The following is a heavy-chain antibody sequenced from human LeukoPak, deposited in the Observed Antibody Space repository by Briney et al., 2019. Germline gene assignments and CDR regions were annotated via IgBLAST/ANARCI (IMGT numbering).Heavy chain of an antibody. CDR1: DDFFSSHY. V-gene: IGHV4-59*11. Sequence: SDTLSLTCAVSDDFFSSHYWTWIRQPPGKGLEWIGYISYIGSTNYNPSLKSRVTISIDTSKNEFSLKLTSVTAADTAVYYCARDLVTVTKGFHIWGQGTMVTVSS. J-gene: IGHJ3*02. CDR2: ISYIGST. CDR3: ARDLVTVTKGFHI. D-gene: IGHD4-17*01.